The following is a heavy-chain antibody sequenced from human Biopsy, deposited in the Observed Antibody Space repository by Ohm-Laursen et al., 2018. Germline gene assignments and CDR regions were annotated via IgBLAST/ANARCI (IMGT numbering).Heavy chain of an antibody. CDR2: IYNTERT. V-gene: IGHV4-61*01. J-gene: IGHJ6*02. CDR1: GGSVSSSNYY. Sequence: GTLSLTCSVSGGSVSSSNYYWNWIRQTPWKGLEWIGFIYNTERTNYNPSLKSRVTISLDTSKNQFSLELSSVIPSDTAVYYCAIDRVPRRGVMPVYYYGMDVWGQGSTVTVSS. D-gene: IGHD2-21*01. CDR3: AIDRVPRRGVMPVYYYGMDV.